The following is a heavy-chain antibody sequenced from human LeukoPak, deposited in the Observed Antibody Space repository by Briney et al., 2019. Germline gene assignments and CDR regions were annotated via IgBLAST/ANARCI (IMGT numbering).Heavy chain of an antibody. CDR1: GFTFDDYA. J-gene: IGHJ4*02. Sequence: PGRSLRLSCAASGFTFDDYAMHWVRQAPGKGLEWVSGISWNSGSIGYADSVKGRFTISRDNAKNSLYLQMNSLRAEDTALYYCAKAAMVRYYFDYWGQGTLVTVSS. V-gene: IGHV3-9*01. D-gene: IGHD3-10*01. CDR3: AKAAMVRYYFDY. CDR2: ISWNSGSI.